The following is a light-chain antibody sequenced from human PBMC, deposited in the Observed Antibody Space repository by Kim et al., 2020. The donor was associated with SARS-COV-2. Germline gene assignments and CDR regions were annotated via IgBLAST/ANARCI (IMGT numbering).Light chain of an antibody. CDR2: DVT. Sequence: QSALTQPPSASGSPGQSVDISCTGTSSDVGRYNYVSWYQHHPGKPPKLIIYDVTKRPTGVPDRFSGSKSGNTASLTVSGLQAEDEADYYCSSYAGRNDLVFGGGTQLTVL. CDR1: SSDVGRYNY. J-gene: IGLJ2*01. V-gene: IGLV2-8*01. CDR3: SSYAGRNDLV.